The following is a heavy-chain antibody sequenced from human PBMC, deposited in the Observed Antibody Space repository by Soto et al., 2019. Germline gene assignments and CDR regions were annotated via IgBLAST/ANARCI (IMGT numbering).Heavy chain of an antibody. CDR2: IIPIFGTA. CDR1: GGTFSSYA. Sequence: SVKVSCKASGGTFSSYAISWVRQAPGQGLEWMGGIIPIFGTANYAQKFQGRVTMTRDTSVSTAYMELSSLRSEDTAVYYCARGPSASYGQGNYWGQGTLVTVSS. D-gene: IGHD1-26*01. V-gene: IGHV1-69*05. J-gene: IGHJ4*02. CDR3: ARGPSASYGQGNY.